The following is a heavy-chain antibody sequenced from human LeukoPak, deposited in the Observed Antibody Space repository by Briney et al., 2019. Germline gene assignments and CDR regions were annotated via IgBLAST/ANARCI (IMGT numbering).Heavy chain of an antibody. J-gene: IGHJ5*02. CDR3: AKGNPVAGTSSWFDP. CDR2: ISGSGGST. V-gene: IGHV3-23*01. D-gene: IGHD6-19*01. CDR1: GFTFSSYA. Sequence: GGSLRLSCAASGFTFSSYATSWVRQAPGKGLEWVSAISGSGGSTYYADSVKGRFTISRDNSKNTLYLQMNSLRAEDTAVYYCAKGNPVAGTSSWFDPWGQGTLVTVSS.